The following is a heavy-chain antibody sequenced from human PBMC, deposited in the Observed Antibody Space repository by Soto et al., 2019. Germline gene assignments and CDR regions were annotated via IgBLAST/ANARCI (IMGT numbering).Heavy chain of an antibody. CDR2: FDPEDGET. CDR1: GYTLTELS. CDR3: ARGGSGYDSPFDY. J-gene: IGHJ4*02. D-gene: IGHD5-12*01. V-gene: IGHV1-24*01. Sequence: XSVKVSFNVSGYTLTELSMHLVRHAPGKGLEWMGGFDPEDGETIYAQKFQGRVTISVDTSKNQFSLKLSSVTAADTAVYYCARGGSGYDSPFDYWGQGTLVTVSS.